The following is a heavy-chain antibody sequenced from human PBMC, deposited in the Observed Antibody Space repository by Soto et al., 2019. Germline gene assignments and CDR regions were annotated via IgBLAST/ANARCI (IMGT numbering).Heavy chain of an antibody. CDR3: ARERPWLVPNWFDP. CDR2: INHSGST. D-gene: IGHD6-19*01. J-gene: IGHJ5*02. CDR1: GGSFSGYY. V-gene: IGHV4-34*01. Sequence: SETLSLTCAVYGGSFSGYYWSWIRQPPGKGLEWIGEINHSGSTNYNPSLKSRVTTSVDTSKNQFSLKLSSVTAADTAVYYCARERPWLVPNWFDPWGQGTLVTVSS.